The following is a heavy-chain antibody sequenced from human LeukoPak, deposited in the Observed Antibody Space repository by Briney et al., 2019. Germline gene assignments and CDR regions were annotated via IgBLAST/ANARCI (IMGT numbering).Heavy chain of an antibody. J-gene: IGHJ3*02. CDR2: IYTSGST. D-gene: IGHD5-18*01. CDR1: GGSISSYY. CDR3: ARAPYSLIQLSLVGGVFDI. Sequence: SETLSLTCTVSGGSISSYYWSWIRQPAGKGLEWIGRIYTSGSTNYNPSLKSRVTMSVDTSKNQFSLKLSSVTAADAAVYYCARAPYSLIQLSLVGGVFDIWGQGTMVPVSS. V-gene: IGHV4-4*07.